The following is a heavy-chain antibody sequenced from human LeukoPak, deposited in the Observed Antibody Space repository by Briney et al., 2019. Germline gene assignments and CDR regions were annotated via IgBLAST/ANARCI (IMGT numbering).Heavy chain of an antibody. Sequence: GGSLRLSCAASGFTFSSYGMHWVRQAPGKGLEWVAVISYDGSNKYYADPVKGRFTISRDNSKNTLYLQMNSLRAEDTAVYYCAKDQWDIVVVPAAMEGGTLDYWGQGTLVTVSS. V-gene: IGHV3-30*18. CDR2: ISYDGSNK. CDR3: AKDQWDIVVVPAAMEGGTLDY. D-gene: IGHD2-2*01. J-gene: IGHJ4*02. CDR1: GFTFSSYG.